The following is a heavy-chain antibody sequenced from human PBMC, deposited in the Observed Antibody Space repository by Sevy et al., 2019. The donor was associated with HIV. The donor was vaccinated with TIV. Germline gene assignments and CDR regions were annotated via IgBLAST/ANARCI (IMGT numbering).Heavy chain of an antibody. J-gene: IGHJ4*02. CDR1: GFIFSTYS. Sequence: GSLRLSCAASGFIFSTYSMNWVRQAPGKGLEWVSYISSSSSTMYYADSVKGRFTISRDNAKNSLYLQMNSLRDEDTAVYYCATYYYDSGGYSVFRFDYWGQGTLVTVSS. CDR2: ISSSSSTM. V-gene: IGHV3-48*02. D-gene: IGHD3-22*01. CDR3: ATYYYDSGGYSVFRFDY.